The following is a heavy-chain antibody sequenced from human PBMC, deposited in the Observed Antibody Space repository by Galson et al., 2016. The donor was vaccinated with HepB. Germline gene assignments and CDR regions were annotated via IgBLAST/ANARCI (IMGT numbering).Heavy chain of an antibody. CDR1: GGSVSSSSYY. CDR3: ARRPTAARFFDF. D-gene: IGHD3-16*01. V-gene: IGHV4-39*02. J-gene: IGHJ4*02. Sequence: ETLSLTCSVSGGSVSSSSYYWGWIRQSPGKGLEWIGNIFYTGSTYYNPSLKSRVAISIDTSKDHFSLKLTSVTAADTAVYFCARRPTAARFFDFWGQGALATVSS. CDR2: IFYTGST.